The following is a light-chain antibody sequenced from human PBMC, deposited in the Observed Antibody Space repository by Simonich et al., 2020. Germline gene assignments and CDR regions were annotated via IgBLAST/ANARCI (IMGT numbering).Light chain of an antibody. V-gene: IGKV1-39*01. CDR3: QQYNSYSRT. CDR1: QSLSSY. Sequence: IQLTQSPSSLSASVGDRVTITCRASQSLSSYLNWYQQKPGKAPKLLIYAPSSLQSGVPSRFSGSGSGTDFTLTISSLQPEDFATYYCQQYNSYSRTFGQGTKVEIK. J-gene: IGKJ1*01. CDR2: APS.